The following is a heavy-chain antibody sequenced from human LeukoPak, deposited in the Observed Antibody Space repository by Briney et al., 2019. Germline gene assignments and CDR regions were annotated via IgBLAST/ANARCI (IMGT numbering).Heavy chain of an antibody. V-gene: IGHV3-30*02. CDR3: VKGGSSSHNWFDP. J-gene: IGHJ5*02. Sequence: GGPLRLSCAASGFTFRDFGMHWVRQAPGKGLEGVAFIRSDGSKDYYPDSVKGRFTISRDNSRTTLYLQMHSLRIEDTAVYYCVKGGSSSHNWFDPWGQGILVTVSS. D-gene: IGHD6-13*01. CDR1: GFTFRDFG. CDR2: IRSDGSKD.